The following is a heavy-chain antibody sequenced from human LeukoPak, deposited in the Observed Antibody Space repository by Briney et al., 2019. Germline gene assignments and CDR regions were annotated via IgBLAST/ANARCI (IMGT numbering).Heavy chain of an antibody. CDR3: ASDPFEH. CDR2: MTRGGSEK. CDR1: GFIFSTYA. J-gene: IGHJ5*02. Sequence: PGGSLRLSCATSGFIFSTYALSWVRQAPGKGLEWVATMTRGGSEKFYVDSVKGRFTISGDNAKNSLYLQMNSLRAEDTAVYYCASDPFEHWGQGTLVTVSS. V-gene: IGHV3-7*01.